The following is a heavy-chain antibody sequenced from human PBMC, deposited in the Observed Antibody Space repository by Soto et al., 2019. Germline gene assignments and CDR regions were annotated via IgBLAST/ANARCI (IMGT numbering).Heavy chain of an antibody. Sequence: EVRLAESGGGLVQPGGSLRLSCAASGFILRTYWMTWVRQAPGKGLEWVASINQDGSEKYYVDSVKGRLTISRDNTKNSLYLQMNSLRTEDTAAYHCSRSPEFGTDYGMDVWGQGTTVTVSS. V-gene: IGHV3-7*01. J-gene: IGHJ6*02. CDR1: GFILRTYW. CDR2: INQDGSEK. CDR3: SRSPEFGTDYGMDV. D-gene: IGHD3-16*01.